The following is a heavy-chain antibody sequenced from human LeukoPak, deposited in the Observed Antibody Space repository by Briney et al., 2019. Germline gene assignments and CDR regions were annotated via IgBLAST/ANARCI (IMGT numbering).Heavy chain of an antibody. J-gene: IGHJ4*02. CDR2: IYNSGSA. Sequence: PLETLSLTCSVSGGSFSRNYWSWIRQPPGKGLEWIGYIYNSGSANYNPSLKSRVTISVDTSKNQFSLKLSSVTAADTAVYYCARSLGAASHFDYWGEGTMVTVSS. CDR1: GGSFSRNY. V-gene: IGHV4-59*01. CDR3: ARSLGAASHFDY. D-gene: IGHD3-10*01.